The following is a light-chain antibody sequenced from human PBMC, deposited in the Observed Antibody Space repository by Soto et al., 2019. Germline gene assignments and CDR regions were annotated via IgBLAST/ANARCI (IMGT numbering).Light chain of an antibody. V-gene: IGLV1-44*01. CDR1: RSSIGTNT. CDR2: SDN. J-gene: IGLJ2*01. CDR3: AAWDVRFVV. Sequence: QSVLTQPPSASGTPGQRGTISCSGSRSSIGTNTVTWYQQLPGTAPKLLIYSDNQRPSGVPDRFSGSKSGTSASLAISALQSDDEAAYYRAAWDVRFVVFGGGTQLTVL.